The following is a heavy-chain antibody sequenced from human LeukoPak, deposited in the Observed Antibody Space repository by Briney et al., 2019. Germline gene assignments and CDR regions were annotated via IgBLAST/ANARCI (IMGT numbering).Heavy chain of an antibody. V-gene: IGHV3-7*01. CDR1: GFTFSSYW. J-gene: IGHJ4*02. D-gene: IGHD2-2*01. CDR3: ARLVPAAFFDY. Sequence: GGSLRLSCAASGFTFSSYWMSWVRQAPGKGLEWVANIKQDGSEKYYVDSMKGRFTISRDNAKNSLYLQMNSLRAEDTAVYYCARLVPAAFFDYWGQGTLVTVSS. CDR2: IKQDGSEK.